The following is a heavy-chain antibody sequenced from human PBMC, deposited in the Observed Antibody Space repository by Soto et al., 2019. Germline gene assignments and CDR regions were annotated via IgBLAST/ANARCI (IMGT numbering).Heavy chain of an antibody. Sequence: EVRLVESGGGLVQPGGSLRLSCAASGVTVGNNYMSWVRQAPGKGLAWVSATYSGGDTRYADSVKGRFTMSRDSTKNTVYLQMDSLRAEDTAVYFCARNVPVTALGYWGQGSLVTVSS. V-gene: IGHV3-66*01. CDR3: ARNVPVTALGY. CDR1: GVTVGNNY. D-gene: IGHD4-17*01. J-gene: IGHJ4*02. CDR2: TYSGGDT.